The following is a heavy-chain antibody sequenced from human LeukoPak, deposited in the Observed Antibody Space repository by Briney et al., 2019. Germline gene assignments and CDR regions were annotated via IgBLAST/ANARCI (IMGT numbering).Heavy chain of an antibody. V-gene: IGHV4-30-2*01. D-gene: IGHD2-15*01. J-gene: IGHJ3*02. Sequence: SETLSLTCAVSGGSISSGGYSWSWIRQPPGKGLEWIGYIYHSGSTYYNPSLKSRVTISVDRSKNQFSLKLSSVTAADTAVYYCARDSPRYCSGGSCCAFDIWGQGTMVTVSS. CDR2: IYHSGST. CDR1: GGSISSGGYS. CDR3: ARDSPRYCSGGSCCAFDI.